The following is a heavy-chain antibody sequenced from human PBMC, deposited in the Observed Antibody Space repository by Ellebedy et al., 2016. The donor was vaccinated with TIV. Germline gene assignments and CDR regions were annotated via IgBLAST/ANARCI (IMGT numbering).Heavy chain of an antibody. CDR2: IVGSGA. Sequence: GESLKISCAASGFTFSPYAMAWVRQAPGKGLEWVSGIVGSGAQKYADSVKGRFTISRDNSKRTVDLQMNSLSAEDTAVYFCAKDRTPGDGYWVFDNWGQGTLVTVSS. CDR1: GFTFSPYA. V-gene: IGHV3-23*01. CDR3: AKDRTPGDGYWVFDN. D-gene: IGHD5-18*01. J-gene: IGHJ4*02.